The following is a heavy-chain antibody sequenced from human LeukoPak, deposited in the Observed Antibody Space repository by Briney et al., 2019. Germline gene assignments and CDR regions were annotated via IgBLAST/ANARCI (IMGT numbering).Heavy chain of an antibody. D-gene: IGHD3-22*01. V-gene: IGHV3-30*03. CDR2: ISYDGSYK. J-gene: IGHJ6*02. Sequence: PGGSLRLSCAASGFTFNSYGMHWVRQAPGKGLEWVAVISYDGSYKYYVDSVKGRFTISRDNSKNTLYLQMNSLRAEDTAVYYCAREGEDSSGYYYYYNYGMDVWGQGTTVTVSS. CDR1: GFTFNSYG. CDR3: AREGEDSSGYYYYYNYGMDV.